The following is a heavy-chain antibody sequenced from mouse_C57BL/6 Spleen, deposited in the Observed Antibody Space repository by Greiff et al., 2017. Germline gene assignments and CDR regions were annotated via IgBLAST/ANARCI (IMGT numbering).Heavy chain of an antibody. CDR2: INPNNGGT. J-gene: IGHJ3*01. CDR3: ASPYYDYAVAWFAY. CDR1: GYTFTDYY. Sequence: EVQLQQSGPELVKPGASVKISCKASGYTFTDYYMNWVKQSHGKSLEWIGDINPNNGGTSYNQKFKGKATLTVDKSSSTAYMELRSLTSDDSAVYYCASPYYDYAVAWFAYWGQGTLVTVSA. V-gene: IGHV1-26*01. D-gene: IGHD2-4*01.